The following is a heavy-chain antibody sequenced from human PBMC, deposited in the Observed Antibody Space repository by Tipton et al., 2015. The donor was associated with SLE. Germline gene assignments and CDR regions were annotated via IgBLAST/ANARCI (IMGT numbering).Heavy chain of an antibody. CDR1: GGSFSDYF. CDR2: IYYSGST. Sequence: TLSLTCAVDGGSFSDYFWSWIRQPPGKGLEWIGNIYYSGSTYHNPSLKSRVTISVDTSKNQFSLKLSSVTAADTAVYYCARQPAAFDIWGQGTRVTVSS. CDR3: ARQPAAFDI. J-gene: IGHJ3*02. V-gene: IGHV4-34*01.